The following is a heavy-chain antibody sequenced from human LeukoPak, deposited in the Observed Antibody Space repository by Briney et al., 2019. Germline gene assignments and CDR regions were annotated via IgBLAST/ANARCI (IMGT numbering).Heavy chain of an antibody. CDR3: AKVGPDYFYMDV. D-gene: IGHD3/OR15-3a*01. CDR2: IYGDGTT. CDR1: GFTVSNDY. V-gene: IGHV3-53*05. Sequence: GGSLRLSCAASGFTVSNDYMAWVRQAPGRGLEWVSLIYGDGTTFYTDSVKGRFTISRDNAKKSLYLQMNSLRAEDTALYYCAKVGPDYFYMDVWGKGTTVTVSS. J-gene: IGHJ6*03.